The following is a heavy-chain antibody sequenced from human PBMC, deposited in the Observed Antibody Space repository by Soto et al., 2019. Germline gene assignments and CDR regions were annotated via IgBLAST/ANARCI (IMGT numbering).Heavy chain of an antibody. CDR2: ISYDGSNK. V-gene: IGHV3-30-3*01. J-gene: IGHJ4*02. D-gene: IGHD1-26*01. CDR3: AKDRSGSSGPGLDY. Sequence: GGSLRLSCAASGFTFSSYAMHWVRQAPGKGLEWVAVISYDGSNKYYADSVKGRFTISRDNSKNTLSLQMNSLRAEDTAVYYCAKDRSGSSGPGLDYWGQGTLVTVSS. CDR1: GFTFSSYA.